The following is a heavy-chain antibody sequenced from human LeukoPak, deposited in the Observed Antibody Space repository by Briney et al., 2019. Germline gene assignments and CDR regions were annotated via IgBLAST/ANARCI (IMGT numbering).Heavy chain of an antibody. CDR3: ARPSRDGYNGWLDY. Sequence: GGSLRLSCAASGFTFSSYWMSWVRQAPGKGLEWVANIKQDGSEKYYVDSVKGRFTISRDNAKNSLYLQMNSLRAEDTAVYYCARPSRDGYNGWLDYWGQGTLVTVSS. V-gene: IGHV3-7*01. D-gene: IGHD5-24*01. CDR2: IKQDGSEK. J-gene: IGHJ4*02. CDR1: GFTFSSYW.